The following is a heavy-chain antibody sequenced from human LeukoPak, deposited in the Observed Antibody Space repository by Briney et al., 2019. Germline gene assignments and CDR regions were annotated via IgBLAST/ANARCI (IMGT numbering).Heavy chain of an antibody. CDR2: INSDGSST. V-gene: IGHV3-74*01. CDR1: GFTFSSYW. Sequence: PGGSLRLSCAASGFTFSSYWMHWVRQAPGKGLVWVSRINSDGSSTSYADSVKRRFTISRDNAKNTLYLQMNSLRAEDTAVYYCARVAYDFWSGYYYRPDYYYYYYMDVWGKGTTVTVSS. J-gene: IGHJ6*03. D-gene: IGHD3-3*01. CDR3: ARVAYDFWSGYYYRPDYYYYYYMDV.